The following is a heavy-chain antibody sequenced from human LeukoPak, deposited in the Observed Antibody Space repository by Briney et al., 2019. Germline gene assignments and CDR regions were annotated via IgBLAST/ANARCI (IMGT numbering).Heavy chain of an antibody. V-gene: IGHV3-21*01. CDR3: ARATQGGSSSWYLTFDY. D-gene: IGHD6-13*01. CDR1: GFTFSSYS. Sequence: PGGSLRLSCAASGFTFSSYSMNWVRQAPGKGLEWVSSISSSSSYIYYADSVKGRFTISRDNAKNSLYLQMNSLRAEDTAVYYCARATQGGSSSWYLTFDYWGQGTLVTVSS. CDR2: ISSSSSYI. J-gene: IGHJ4*02.